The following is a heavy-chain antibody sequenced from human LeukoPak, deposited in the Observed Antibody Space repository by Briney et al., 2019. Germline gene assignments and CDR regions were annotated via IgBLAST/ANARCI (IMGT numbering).Heavy chain of an antibody. Sequence: GGSLRLSCAASGFTFNDHATYWVRQAPGKGLEWVSGINWNSDNIGYADSVKGRFTISRDDAKNSLFLQMSSLRAEDTALYYCARASYYYDTTGLGAVDIWGQGTLVTVSS. CDR1: GFTFNDHA. D-gene: IGHD3-22*01. CDR3: ARASYYYDTTGLGAVDI. CDR2: INWNSDNI. J-gene: IGHJ3*02. V-gene: IGHV3-9*01.